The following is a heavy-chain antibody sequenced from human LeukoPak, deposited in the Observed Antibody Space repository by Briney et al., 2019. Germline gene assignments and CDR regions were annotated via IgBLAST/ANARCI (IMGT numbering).Heavy chain of an antibody. Sequence: GGSLRLSCAASGFTFSSYAMSWVRQAPGKGLEWVSAISGSGGSTYYADSVKGRFTISRDNSKNTLYLQMNSLRAEDTAVYYCAKDNLMVRGIKYYYYGMDVWGQGTTVTVSS. CDR1: GFTFSSYA. J-gene: IGHJ6*02. V-gene: IGHV3-23*01. D-gene: IGHD3-10*01. CDR3: AKDNLMVRGIKYYYYGMDV. CDR2: ISGSGGST.